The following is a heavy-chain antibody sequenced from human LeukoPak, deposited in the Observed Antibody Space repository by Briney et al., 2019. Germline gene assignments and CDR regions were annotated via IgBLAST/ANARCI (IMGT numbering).Heavy chain of an antibody. V-gene: IGHV1-18*01. CDR3: ARGIYCTNGVCYHDY. CDR1: GYTFTSYG. CDR2: ISAYNGNT. J-gene: IGHJ4*02. D-gene: IGHD2-8*01. Sequence: ASVKVSCKASGYTFTSYGISWVRQAPGQGLEWMGWISAYNGNTNYAQKLQGRVTMTTDTSTSTAYMELRSLRSDDTAVYYCARGIYCTNGVCYHDYWGQGTLVTVSS.